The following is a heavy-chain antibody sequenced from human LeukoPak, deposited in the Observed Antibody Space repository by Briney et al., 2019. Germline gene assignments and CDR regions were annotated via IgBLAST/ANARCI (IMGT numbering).Heavy chain of an antibody. J-gene: IGHJ4*02. CDR3: ARHDQFGELFIDY. D-gene: IGHD3-10*01. Sequence: SQTLSLTCTVSGGSISSGGYYWSWIRQPPGKGLEWIGYIYHSGSTNYNPSLKSRVTISVDTSKNQFSLKLSSVTAADTAVYYCARHDQFGELFIDYWGQGTLVTVSS. V-gene: IGHV4-30-2*01. CDR2: IYHSGST. CDR1: GGSISSGGYY.